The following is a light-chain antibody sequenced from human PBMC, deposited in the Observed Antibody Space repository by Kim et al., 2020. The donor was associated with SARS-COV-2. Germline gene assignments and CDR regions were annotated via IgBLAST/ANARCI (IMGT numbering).Light chain of an antibody. CDR3: QSYDSSKWV. V-gene: IGLV6-57*01. CDR1: SGSIASNY. Sequence: NFMLTQPHSVSESPGKTVTISCTRSSGSIASNYVQWYQQRPGSSPTTVIYEDNQRPSGVPDRFSGSIDSSSNSASLTIYGLKTEDEADYYCQSYDSSKWVFGGGTQLTVL. CDR2: EDN. J-gene: IGLJ3*02.